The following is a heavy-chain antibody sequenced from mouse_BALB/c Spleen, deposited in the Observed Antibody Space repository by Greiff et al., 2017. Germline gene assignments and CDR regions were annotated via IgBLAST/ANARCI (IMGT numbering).Heavy chain of an antibody. D-gene: IGHD2-4*01. CDR2: INPYNDGT. CDR3: ARTKSTMISYFDV. J-gene: IGHJ1*01. V-gene: IGHV1-14*01. CDR1: GYTFTSYV. Sequence: VQLQQSGPELVKPGASVKMSCKASGYTFTSYVMHWVKQKPGQGLEWIGYINPYNDGTKYNEKFKGKATLTSDKSSSTAYMELSSLTSEDSAVYYCARTKSTMISYFDVWGAGTTVTVSS.